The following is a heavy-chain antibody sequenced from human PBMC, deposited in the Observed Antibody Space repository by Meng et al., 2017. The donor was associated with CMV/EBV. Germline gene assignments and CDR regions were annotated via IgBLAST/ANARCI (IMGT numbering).Heavy chain of an antibody. CDR1: GFTFSSYG. J-gene: IGHJ6*02. Sequence: GGSLRLSCAASGFTFSSYGMHWVRQAPGKGLEWVAFIRYDGSNKYYADSVKGRFTNSRDNSKNTLYLQMNSLRAEDTAVYYCAKDDSQLLYRDPYYYYGMDVWGQGTTVTVSS. CDR3: AKDDSQLLYRDPYYYYGMDV. V-gene: IGHV3-30*02. D-gene: IGHD2-2*02. CDR2: IRYDGSNK.